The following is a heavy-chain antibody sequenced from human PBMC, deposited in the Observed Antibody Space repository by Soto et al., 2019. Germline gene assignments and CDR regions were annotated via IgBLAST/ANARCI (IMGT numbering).Heavy chain of an antibody. Sequence: QVQLVESGGSVVQPGGSRRLSCAASGFSFSYYGLHWVRQAPGKGLEWLALITHDGYNRYYADSVKGRFTISRDNSKNTIFLQMNSLKSEDKAVYYCAKGGSFDIWGQGTPVTVSS. CDR3: AKGGSFDI. J-gene: IGHJ4*02. CDR2: ITHDGYNR. CDR1: GFSFSYYG. D-gene: IGHD6-6*01. V-gene: IGHV3-30*18.